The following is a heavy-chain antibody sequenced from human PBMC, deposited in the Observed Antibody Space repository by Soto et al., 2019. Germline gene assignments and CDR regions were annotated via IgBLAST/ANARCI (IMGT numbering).Heavy chain of an antibody. D-gene: IGHD3-3*01. CDR1: GFTFSSYA. Sequence: EVQLVESGGGLVQPGGSLRLSCAASGFTFSSYAMHWVRQAPGKGLEYVSAISSNGGSTYYANSVKGRFTVSRDNSKNTLYLQMGSLRAEDMAVYYCARDGLRFLECLFEPPDYWGQGTLVTVSS. J-gene: IGHJ4*02. CDR3: ARDGLRFLECLFEPPDY. CDR2: ISSNGGST. V-gene: IGHV3-64*01.